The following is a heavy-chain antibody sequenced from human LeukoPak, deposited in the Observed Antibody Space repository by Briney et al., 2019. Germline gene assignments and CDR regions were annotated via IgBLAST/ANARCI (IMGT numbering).Heavy chain of an antibody. CDR3: ARRWIAAAARGWFDP. V-gene: IGHV4-39*01. CDR1: GGSISSSSYY. Sequence: SETLSLTCTVSGGSISSSSYYWGWIRQPPGKGLEWIVSIYYSGSTHYNPSLKSRVTISVDTSKNQFSLKLSSVTAADTAVYYCARRWIAAAARGWFDPWGQGTLVTVSS. CDR2: IYYSGST. D-gene: IGHD6-13*01. J-gene: IGHJ5*02.